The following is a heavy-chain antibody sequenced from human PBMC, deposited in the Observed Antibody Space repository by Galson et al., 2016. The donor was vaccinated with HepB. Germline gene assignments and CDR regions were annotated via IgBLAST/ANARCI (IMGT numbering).Heavy chain of an antibody. J-gene: IGHJ5*02. CDR1: GGSISRSSYY. Sequence: SETLSLTCSVSGGSISRSSYYWGWIRQPPGKGLEWIGSIYYSGNTYYNPSLKSRLTISVDTSKNQFSLKLSAVTAADTAEYYCARGLEWLLKDRNWFDPWGQGTLVTVSS. CDR3: ARGLEWLLKDRNWFDP. D-gene: IGHD3-3*01. V-gene: IGHV4-39*01. CDR2: IYYSGNT.